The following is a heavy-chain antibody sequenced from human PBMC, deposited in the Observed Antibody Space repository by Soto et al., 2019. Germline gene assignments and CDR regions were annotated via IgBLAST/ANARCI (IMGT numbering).Heavy chain of an antibody. V-gene: IGHV3-33*01. J-gene: IGHJ4*02. Sequence: QVQLVESGGGVVQPGRSLRLSCAASGFTFSKYVMHWVRQAPGKGLEWVAVIWYDGSNKYYADSVKGRFTISRDNSKNTLYLQMNSLRAEDTAVYYSALNYGSGSYYNVGYFAYWGQGTLVTVSS. CDR1: GFTFSKYV. CDR2: IWYDGSNK. D-gene: IGHD3-10*01. CDR3: ALNYGSGSYYNVGYFAY.